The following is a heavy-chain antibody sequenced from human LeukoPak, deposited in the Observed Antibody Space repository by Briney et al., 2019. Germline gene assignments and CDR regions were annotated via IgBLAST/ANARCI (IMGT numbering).Heavy chain of an antibody. V-gene: IGHV1-69*13. J-gene: IGHJ6*02. CDR1: GGTFSSYA. CDR2: IIPIFGTA. D-gene: IGHD6-13*01. Sequence: GASVNVSCKASGGTFSSYAISWVRQAPGQGLEWMGGIIPIFGTANYAQKFQGRVTITADESTSTAYMELSSLRSEDTAVYYCARDWSPQVHIADYYYGMDVWGQGTTVTVSS. CDR3: ARDWSPQVHIADYYYGMDV.